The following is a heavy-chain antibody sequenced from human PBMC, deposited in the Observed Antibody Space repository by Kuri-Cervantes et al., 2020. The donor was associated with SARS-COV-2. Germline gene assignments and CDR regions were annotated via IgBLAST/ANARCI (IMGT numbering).Heavy chain of an antibody. CDR1: GFNFSAYA. D-gene: IGHD6-19*01. CDR3: ARGVGAAVAGTLITIYYYYGMDV. Sequence: GSLRLSCATSGFNFSAYAMGWVRQAPGKGLEWIGEINHSGSTNYNPSLKSRVTISVDTSKNQFSLKLSSVTAADTAVYYCARGVGAAVAGTLITIYYYYGMDVWGQGTMVTVSS. J-gene: IGHJ6*01. CDR2: INHSGST. V-gene: IGHV4-34*01.